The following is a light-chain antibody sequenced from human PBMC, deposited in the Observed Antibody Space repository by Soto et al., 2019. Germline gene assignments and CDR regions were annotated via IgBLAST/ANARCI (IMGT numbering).Light chain of an antibody. V-gene: IGLV3-21*02. Sequence: SYELTQPPSVSVAPGQTARITCGGNNIGSKSEHWYQQKPGQAPVLVVYDDSYRPSGIPERFSGSNSGNTATLTISRVEAGDEADYYCQVWDSSSAWVFGGGTKLTVL. CDR2: DDS. CDR1: NIGSKS. CDR3: QVWDSSSAWV. J-gene: IGLJ3*02.